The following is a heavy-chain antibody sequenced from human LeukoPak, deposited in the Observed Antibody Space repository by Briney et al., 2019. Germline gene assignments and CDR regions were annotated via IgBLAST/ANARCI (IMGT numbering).Heavy chain of an antibody. V-gene: IGHV1-2*04. D-gene: IGHD1-1*01. CDR3: ARGKMEPHRSMDV. CDR2: INPNSGGT. Sequence: GASVKVSCKASGYTFTGYYMHWVRQAPGQGLEWMGWINPNSGGTNYAQKFQGWVTMARDTSISTAYMELSRLRSDDTAVYYCARGKMEPHRSMDVWGQGTTVTVSS. CDR1: GYTFTGYY. J-gene: IGHJ6*02.